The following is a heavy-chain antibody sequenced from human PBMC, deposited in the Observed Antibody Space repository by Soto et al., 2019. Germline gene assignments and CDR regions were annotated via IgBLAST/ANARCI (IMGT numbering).Heavy chain of an antibody. CDR2: IYPGDSDT. CDR3: ARLSDCSNGVCYRFDY. J-gene: IGHJ4*02. V-gene: IGHV5-51*01. D-gene: IGHD2-8*01. CDR1: IYTFSSYW. Sequence: PGESLKTSCQSSIYTFSSYWIGWVRQTPGKGREWMGIIYPGDSDTSYSPSFHGQVTISGDKSISTAYLQWSSLKASDTAMYYCARLSDCSNGVCYRFDYWGQGTLVTVSS.